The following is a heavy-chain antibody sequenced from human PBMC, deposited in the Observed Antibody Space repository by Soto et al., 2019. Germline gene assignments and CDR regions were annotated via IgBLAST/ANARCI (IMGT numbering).Heavy chain of an antibody. CDR2: VVPMYDSV. V-gene: IGHV1-69*06. D-gene: IGHD3-16*01. CDR1: GGTFNSYT. J-gene: IGHJ4*02. CDR3: ASWRSYRGGYCFDY. Sequence: SVKVSCKASGGTFNSYTINWVRQAPGRGLEWVGQVVPMYDSVNYAENLQGRVTITADKSTKTAYMELTSLRSEDTALYFCASWRSYRGGYCFDYWGQGTLVTVSS.